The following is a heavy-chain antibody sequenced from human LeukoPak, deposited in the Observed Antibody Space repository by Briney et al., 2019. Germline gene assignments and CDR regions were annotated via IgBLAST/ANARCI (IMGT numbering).Heavy chain of an antibody. CDR1: GFTFSSSG. J-gene: IGHJ4*02. CDR2: IWNDDSYK. V-gene: IGHV3-33*06. Sequence: PGGSLRLSCAASGFTFSSSGMHWVRQAPGKGLEWVATIWNDDSYKYYADSVKGRFTISRDNSKNTLYLQMNSLRAEDTAVYYCAKEGGLIRFLEWLSPNYFDYWGQGTLVTVSS. CDR3: AKEGGLIRFLEWLSPNYFDY. D-gene: IGHD3-3*01.